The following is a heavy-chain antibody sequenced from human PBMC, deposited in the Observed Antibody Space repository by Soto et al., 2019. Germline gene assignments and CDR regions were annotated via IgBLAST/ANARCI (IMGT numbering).Heavy chain of an antibody. V-gene: IGHV4-39*01. CDR1: GESISSSSYY. J-gene: IGHJ5*02. D-gene: IGHD1-1*01. CDR3: ARQRTTVVAKADLDH. Sequence: PSEPLSLTCIVSGESISSSSYYWGWIRQPPGKGLEWIGSIYYSGRTYYNPSFKSRVTISIDTSKNQFSLQLSSVTATDTAVYYCARQRTTVVAKADLDHWCQGAFVTVSS. CDR2: IYYSGRT.